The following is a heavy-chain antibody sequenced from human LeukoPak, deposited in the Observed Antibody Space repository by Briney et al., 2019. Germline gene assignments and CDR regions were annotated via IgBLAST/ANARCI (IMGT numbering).Heavy chain of an antibody. J-gene: IGHJ3*02. CDR3: ARAKGVLRYFDWLSDAFDI. Sequence: SETLSLPCTVSGSSVSSGSYYWRWIRQPPGKGLEGIGYIYYSGSTNYNHSLKTRVTISVATSKNQFSLTLSSVTAADTAVYYCARAKGVLRYFDWLSDAFDIWGQGTMVTVSS. CDR2: IYYSGST. CDR1: GSSVSSGSYY. D-gene: IGHD3-9*01. V-gene: IGHV4-61*01.